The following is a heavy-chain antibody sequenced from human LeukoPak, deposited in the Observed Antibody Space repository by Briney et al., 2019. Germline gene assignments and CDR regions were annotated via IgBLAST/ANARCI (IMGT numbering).Heavy chain of an antibody. V-gene: IGHV4-39*07. J-gene: IGHJ4*02. CDR3: ARLLWMDYFDY. D-gene: IGHD3-16*01. Sequence: SETLSLTCTVSGGSISSSSYYWGWIRQPPGKGLEWIGSIYYSGSTYYNPSLKSRVTISVDTSKNQFSLKLSSVTAADTAVYYCARLLWMDYFDYWGQGTLVTVSS. CDR2: IYYSGST. CDR1: GGSISSSSYY.